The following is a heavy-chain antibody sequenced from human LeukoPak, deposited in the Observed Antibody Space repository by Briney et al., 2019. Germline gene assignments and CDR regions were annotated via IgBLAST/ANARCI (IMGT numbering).Heavy chain of an antibody. CDR2: IIPILGIA. CDR3: ARDQVPEYYYDSSGYQNWFDP. D-gene: IGHD3-22*01. V-gene: IGHV1-69*04. Sequence: SMKVSCKASGGTFSSYAISWVRQAPGQGLEWMGRIIPILGIANYAQKFQGRVTITADKSTSTAYMELSSLRSEDTAVYYCARDQVPEYYYDSSGYQNWFDPWGQGTLVTVSS. J-gene: IGHJ5*02. CDR1: GGTFSSYA.